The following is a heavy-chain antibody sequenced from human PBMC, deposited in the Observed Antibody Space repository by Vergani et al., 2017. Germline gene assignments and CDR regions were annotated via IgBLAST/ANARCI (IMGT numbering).Heavy chain of an antibody. CDR2: ISAYNGNT. D-gene: IGHD2-2*01. CDR1: GYTFTSYG. V-gene: IGHV1-18*01. J-gene: IGHJ5*02. CDR3: ARDSRYCSSTSCYVGRDWFDP. Sequence: QVQLVQSGAEVKKPGASVKVSCKASGYTFTSYGISWVRQAPGQGLEWMGWISAYNGNTNYAQKLQGRVTMTTDTSTSTAYMELSSLRSEDTAVYYCARDSRYCSSTSCYVGRDWFDPLGQGTLVTVSS.